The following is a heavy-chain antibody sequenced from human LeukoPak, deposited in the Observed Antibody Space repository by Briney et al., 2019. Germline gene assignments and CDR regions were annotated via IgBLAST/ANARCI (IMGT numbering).Heavy chain of an antibody. CDR1: GFTFSSYG. V-gene: IGHV3-33*06. D-gene: IGHD3-22*01. CDR3: AKRNRPDDSSGYYFWTRPYYFDY. J-gene: IGHJ4*02. CDR2: IWYDGSNK. Sequence: GGSLRLSCAASGFTFSSYGMHWVRQAPGKGLEWVAVIWYDGSNKYYADSVKGRFTISRDNSKNTLYLQMNSLRAEDTAVYYCAKRNRPDDSSGYYFWTRPYYFDYWGQGTLVTVSS.